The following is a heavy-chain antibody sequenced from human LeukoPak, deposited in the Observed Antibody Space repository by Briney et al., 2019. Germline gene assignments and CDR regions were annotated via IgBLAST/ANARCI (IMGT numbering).Heavy chain of an antibody. CDR1: GYIFFTYG. J-gene: IGHJ4*02. CDR2: ISAYDGNT. V-gene: IGHV1-18*01. Sequence: ASVKVSCKASGYIFFTYGISWVRQAPGQGLEWMGWISAYDGNTNYAQKFQGRVTMTTDTSTSTAYMELRSLRSDDTAVYYCARSSLYYLDHWGQGTLVTVSS. CDR3: ARSSLYYLDH.